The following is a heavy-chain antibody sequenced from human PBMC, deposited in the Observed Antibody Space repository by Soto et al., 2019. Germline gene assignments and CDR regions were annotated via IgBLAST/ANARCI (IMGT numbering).Heavy chain of an antibody. J-gene: IGHJ4*02. D-gene: IGHD1-1*01. V-gene: IGHV4-59*08. Sequence: SESLSLTCTVSGGSITSSYWSWIRRPPGKGLEWIAYIYDTGISGYTPSTYYNPSLKSRVTISVDTSKNQFSLKLSSVTAADTAVYHCARVPPKYDEPNYYFDYWGQGTLVTVSS. CDR3: ARVPPKYDEPNYYFDY. CDR1: GGSITSSY. CDR2: IYDTGISGYTPST.